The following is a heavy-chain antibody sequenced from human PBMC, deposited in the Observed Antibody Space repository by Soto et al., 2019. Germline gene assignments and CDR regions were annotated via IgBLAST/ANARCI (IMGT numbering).Heavy chain of an antibody. J-gene: IGHJ5*02. Sequence: QVQLVQSGAEVKKPGSSVKVSCKASGGTFSSYAISWVRQAPGQGLEWMGGIIPSFGTANYAQKFQGRVTITADESTSTAYMELRSMRSEDTTVDYCAGGPRIAAENWFDPWGQGTLVTVSS. V-gene: IGHV1-69*01. CDR3: AGGPRIAAENWFDP. CDR2: IIPSFGTA. D-gene: IGHD6-13*01. CDR1: GGTFSSYA.